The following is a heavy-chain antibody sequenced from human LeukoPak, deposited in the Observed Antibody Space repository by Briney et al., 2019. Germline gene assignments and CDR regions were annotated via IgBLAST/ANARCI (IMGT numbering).Heavy chain of an antibody. Sequence: PGGSLRLSCAPSGFTFTDYSMSWVRQAPGKGLEWVASISTVSTYTFHGDSVKGRFSISRDNAKNSLYLRMNSLRVEDTAVYYCALLAVASDFDYWGQGALVTVSS. CDR3: ALLAVASDFDY. CDR2: ISTVSTYT. CDR1: GFTFTDYS. V-gene: IGHV3-21*01. D-gene: IGHD6-19*01. J-gene: IGHJ4*02.